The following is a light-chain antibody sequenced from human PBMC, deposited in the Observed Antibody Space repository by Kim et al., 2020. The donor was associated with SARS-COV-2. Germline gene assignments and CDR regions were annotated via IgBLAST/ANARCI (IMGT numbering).Light chain of an antibody. Sequence: QRVTISCTGSSSNIGAGNDVHWYQHLPGTAPKLLIYGNNNRPSGVPDRFSGSKSGTSASLAITGLQAEDEADYYCQSYDSSLDDYVFGSGTKVTVL. CDR1: SSNIGAGND. CDR2: GNN. J-gene: IGLJ1*01. V-gene: IGLV1-40*01. CDR3: QSYDSSLDDYV.